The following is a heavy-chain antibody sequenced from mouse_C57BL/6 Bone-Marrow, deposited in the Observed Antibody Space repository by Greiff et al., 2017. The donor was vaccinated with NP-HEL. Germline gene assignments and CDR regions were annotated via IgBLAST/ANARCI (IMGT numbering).Heavy chain of an antibody. V-gene: IGHV14-4*01. CDR3: TTYDGNYGFAY. CDR2: IDPENGDT. D-gene: IGHD2-3*01. J-gene: IGHJ3*01. Sequence: EVQLQQSGAELVRPGASVKLSCTASGFNIKDDYMHWVKQRPEQGLEWIGWIDPENGDTEYASKFQGKAPITADTSSNTAYLQLSSLTSEDTAVYYCTTYDGNYGFAYWGQGTLVTVSA. CDR1: GFNIKDDY.